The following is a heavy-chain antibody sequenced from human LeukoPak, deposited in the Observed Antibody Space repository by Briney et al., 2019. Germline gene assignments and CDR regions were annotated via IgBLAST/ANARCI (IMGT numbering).Heavy chain of an antibody. CDR2: ISAYNGNT. D-gene: IGHD4/OR15-4a*01. Sequence: ASVKVSRKAFGYTFSSYGVSWVRQAPGQGLEWMGWISAYNGNTNYAQKFQGRVTLTTDTSTSTAYMEVGSLRSDDTAVYYCARDTGGSPYGDFNYWGQGTLVIVSS. CDR3: ARDTGGSPYGDFNY. J-gene: IGHJ4*02. V-gene: IGHV1-18*01. CDR1: GYTFSSYG.